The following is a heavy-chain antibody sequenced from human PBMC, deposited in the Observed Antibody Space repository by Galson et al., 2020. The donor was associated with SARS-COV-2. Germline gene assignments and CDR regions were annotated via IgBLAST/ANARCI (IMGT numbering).Heavy chain of an antibody. Sequence: ASVTVPCEASGYGFTDFYIHWVRQAPGQGLEWMGWIDTGSGGANHDLKLLGRVTMTRDPSISTVYMELSGLTSDDTAVYYCARDANYYGLGSYLWDYWGQGTLGTVSS. D-gene: IGHD3-10*01. V-gene: IGHV1-2*02. CDR1: GYGFTDFY. CDR3: ARDANYYGLGSYLWDY. J-gene: IGHJ4*02. CDR2: IDTGSGGA.